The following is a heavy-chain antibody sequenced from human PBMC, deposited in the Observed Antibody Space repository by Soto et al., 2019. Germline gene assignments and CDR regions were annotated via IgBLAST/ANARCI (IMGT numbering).Heavy chain of an antibody. CDR1: GFTFSSYS. CDR3: AREGWELDPDYYYYYGMDV. CDR2: ISSSSSYI. Sequence: EVQLVESGGDLVKPGGSLRLSCAASGFTFSSYSMNWVRQAPGKGLEWVSSISSSSSYIYYADSVKGRFTISRDNAKNSLYLQMNSLRAEDTAVYYCAREGWELDPDYYYYYGMDVWGQGTTVTVSS. V-gene: IGHV3-21*01. D-gene: IGHD1-26*01. J-gene: IGHJ6*02.